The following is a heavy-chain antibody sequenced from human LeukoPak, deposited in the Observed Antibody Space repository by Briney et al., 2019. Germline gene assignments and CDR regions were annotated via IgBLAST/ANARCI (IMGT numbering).Heavy chain of an antibody. V-gene: IGHV3-20*04. CDR1: GFTFDDYV. Sequence: GGSLRLSCAASGFTFDDYVMVWVRQTPGKGLEWVSGIGWNGAYTGYADSVKGRFTISRDNAKNSLYLQMDTLTPEDTALYYCARGAVAGSDSWGQGTLVTVSS. D-gene: IGHD6-19*01. CDR2: IGWNGAYT. CDR3: ARGAVAGSDS. J-gene: IGHJ4*02.